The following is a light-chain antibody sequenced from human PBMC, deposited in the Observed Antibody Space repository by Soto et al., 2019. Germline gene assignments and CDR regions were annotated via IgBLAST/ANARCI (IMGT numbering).Light chain of an antibody. CDR2: GAS. CDR3: QQYGGSPYT. J-gene: IGKJ2*01. V-gene: IGKV3-20*01. CDR1: QSVRSNY. Sequence: EIVLTQSPGTLSLSPGERVTLSCRASQSVRSNYLAWYQQKPGQAPRLLIYGASSRATGIPDRFSGTGSGTDFTLTISRLEPEDFAVYYCQQYGGSPYTFGQRTKLEIK.